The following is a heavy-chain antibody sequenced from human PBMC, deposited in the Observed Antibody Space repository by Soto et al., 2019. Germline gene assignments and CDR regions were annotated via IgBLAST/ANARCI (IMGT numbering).Heavy chain of an antibody. CDR3: AAERRDTAATRFLVY. J-gene: IGHJ4*02. Sequence: QIQLQESGPGLVKPSQTLSLTCTISGGSIREGGYYWTWIRQHPETGLEWIGFIYHDGGIYYNPSIKSRVTMSVDDSKRQFSLRLTSMTAADAAVYYCAAERRDTAATRFLVYWGQGTLVTVSS. CDR2: IYHDGGI. CDR1: GGSIREGGYY. V-gene: IGHV4-31*03. D-gene: IGHD5-18*01.